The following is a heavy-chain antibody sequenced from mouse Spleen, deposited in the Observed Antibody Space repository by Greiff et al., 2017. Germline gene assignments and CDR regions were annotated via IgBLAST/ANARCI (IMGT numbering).Heavy chain of an antibody. V-gene: IGHV3-6*01. Sequence: ESGPGLVKPSQSLSLTCSVTGYSITSGYYWNWIRQFPGNKLEWMGYISYDGTNNYNPSLKDRISITRETSKNQFFLKLNSVTPEDTATYYCAREFDGFTYWGQGTLVTVSA. CDR3: AREFDGFTY. J-gene: IGHJ3*01. CDR1: GYSITSGYY. D-gene: IGHD2-3*01. CDR2: ISYDGTN.